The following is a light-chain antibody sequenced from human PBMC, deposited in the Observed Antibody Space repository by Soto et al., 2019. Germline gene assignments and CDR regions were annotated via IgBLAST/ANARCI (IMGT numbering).Light chain of an antibody. J-gene: IGLJ2*01. CDR2: DVS. Sequence: QSALTQPRSVSASPGQSVTISCTGTSSDVGGYNYVSWYQQYTGKAPKLMIYDVSKRPSGVPDRFSGSKSGNTASLTVSGLRADDEAVYYCSSYGGGDTFHVIFGGGTKLPS. CDR1: SSDVGGYNY. V-gene: IGLV2-11*01. CDR3: SSYGGGDTFHVI.